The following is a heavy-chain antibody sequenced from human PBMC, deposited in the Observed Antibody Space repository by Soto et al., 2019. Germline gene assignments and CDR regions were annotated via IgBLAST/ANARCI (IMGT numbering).Heavy chain of an antibody. Sequence: PSETLSLTCTVSGGSISSSSYYWGWIRQPPGKGLEWIGSIYYSGSTYYNPSLKSRVTISVDTSKNQFSLKLSSVTAADAAVYYCAREDVTTLDYWGQGTLVTVSS. J-gene: IGHJ4*02. CDR1: GGSISSSSYY. V-gene: IGHV4-39*02. CDR2: IYYSGST. CDR3: AREDVTTLDY. D-gene: IGHD4-4*01.